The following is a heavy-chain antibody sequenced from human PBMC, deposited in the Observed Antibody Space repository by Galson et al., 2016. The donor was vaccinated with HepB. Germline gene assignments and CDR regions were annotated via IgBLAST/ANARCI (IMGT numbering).Heavy chain of an antibody. CDR3: ARGKYQLLINAFDI. Sequence: SVKVCCKASGYTFINYAITWVRQAPGQGLEWMGWISAYHGNTNYAQKLQGRVTLTTDTSASTAYMELRSLRSDDTAIYYCARGKYQLLINAFDIWGQGTMVTVSS. V-gene: IGHV1-18*04. CDR1: GYTFINYA. CDR2: ISAYHGNT. D-gene: IGHD2-2*01. J-gene: IGHJ3*02.